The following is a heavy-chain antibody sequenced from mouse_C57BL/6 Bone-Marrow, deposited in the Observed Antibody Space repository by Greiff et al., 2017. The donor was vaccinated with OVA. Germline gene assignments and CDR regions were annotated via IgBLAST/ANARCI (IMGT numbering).Heavy chain of an antibody. CDR2: INPGSGGT. V-gene: IGHV1-54*01. CDR3: ARDVGVTTVVASPFDV. CDR1: GYAFTNYL. Sequence: QVQLKQSGAELVRPGTSVKVSCKASGYAFTNYLIEWVKQRPGQGLEWIGVINPGSGGTNYNEKFKGKATLPADKSSSRAYMQLSSLTSEDSAVYCCARDVGVTTVVASPFDVWGTGTTVTVSS. D-gene: IGHD1-1*01. J-gene: IGHJ1*03.